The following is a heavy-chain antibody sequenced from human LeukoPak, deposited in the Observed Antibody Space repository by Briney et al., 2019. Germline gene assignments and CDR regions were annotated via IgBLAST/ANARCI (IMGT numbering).Heavy chain of an antibody. CDR1: GDSIGSGGHY. D-gene: IGHD4-11*01. J-gene: IGHJ1*01. Sequence: SQTLSLTCTVSGDSIGSGGHYWTWIRQLPGMGLEWIGYIYYSGTTYYNPSLNSRVFMSMDTSENQFSLRLSSLTAADTAVYYCAITVTPEEGYFQHWGQGTLVTVSS. V-gene: IGHV4-31*03. CDR2: IYYSGTT. CDR3: AITVTPEEGYFQH.